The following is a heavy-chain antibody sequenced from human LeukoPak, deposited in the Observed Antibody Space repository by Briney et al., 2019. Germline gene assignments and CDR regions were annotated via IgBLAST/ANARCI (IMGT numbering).Heavy chain of an antibody. D-gene: IGHD4/OR15-4a*01. CDR1: GFDFSNYY. CDR2: IKYDGTYT. Sequence: GGSVRLSCEASGFDFSNYYMSWVRQAPGKGLEWLANIKYDGTYTYYVDSVKGRFTISRDNAKNSLYLQMSSLRAEDTAVYYCTRGEGATVATYRFDFWGQGTLVTVS. J-gene: IGHJ4*02. CDR3: TRGEGATVATYRFDF. V-gene: IGHV3-7*01.